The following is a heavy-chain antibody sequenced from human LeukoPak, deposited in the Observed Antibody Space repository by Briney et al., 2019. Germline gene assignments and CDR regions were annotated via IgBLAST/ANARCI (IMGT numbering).Heavy chain of an antibody. CDR2: MNPNSGNT. J-gene: IGHJ3*01. CDR3: AADPRYSGYDYPFGG. CDR1: GYTFTSYD. Sequence: ASVKVSCKASGYTFTSYDINWVRQATGQGLEWMGWMNPNSGNTNYAQKFQERVTITRDMSTSTAYMELSSLRSEDTAVYYCAADPRYSGYDYPFGGWGQGTMVTVSS. D-gene: IGHD5-12*01. V-gene: IGHV1-8*03.